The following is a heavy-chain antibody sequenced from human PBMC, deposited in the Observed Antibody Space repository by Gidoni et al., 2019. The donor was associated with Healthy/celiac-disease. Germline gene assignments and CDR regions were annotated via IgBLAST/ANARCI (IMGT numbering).Heavy chain of an antibody. V-gene: IGHV1-69*01. D-gene: IGHD6-13*01. CDR3: ASDGAARIAAAGCNWFDP. CDR1: GGTFSSDA. J-gene: IGHJ5*02. CDR2: IIPIFGTA. Sequence: QVQLVQSGAEVKKPGSSVKVSCKASGGTFSSDAISWVRQAPGQGLEWMGGIIPIFGTANYAQKVQGSVTITADDSTSTAYMELSSLRSEETAVYYCASDGAARIAAAGCNWFDPWGQGTLVTVSS.